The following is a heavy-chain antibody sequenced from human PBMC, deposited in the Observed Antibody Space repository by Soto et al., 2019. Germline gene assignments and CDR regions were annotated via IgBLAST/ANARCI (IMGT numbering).Heavy chain of an antibody. Sequence: QVQLVESGGGVAQPGGSLRLSCVASDFACSNYGMHWVRQATAKGLEWLAIIRYAGTNKYYVDSVKGRFTVSRDNSKKSLYLQMNSLRADDTGVYYCVRGGSCRGGSGYPNLDFYGDYEVFDYWGQGTLGTVSS. J-gene: IGHJ4*02. CDR2: IRYAGTNK. CDR1: DFACSNYG. D-gene: IGHD4-17*01. V-gene: IGHV3-30*02. CDR3: VRGGSCRGGSGYPNLDFYGDYEVFDY.